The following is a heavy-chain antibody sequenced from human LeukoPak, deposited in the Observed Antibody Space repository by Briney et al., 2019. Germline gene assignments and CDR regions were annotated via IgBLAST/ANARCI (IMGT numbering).Heavy chain of an antibody. D-gene: IGHD6-19*01. J-gene: IGHJ4*02. Sequence: SVKVSCKASGYTFTSYGISWVRQAPGQGLEWMGGIIPIFGTANYAQKFQGRVTITADESTSTAYMELSSLRSEDTAVYYCAREFGSSGALGYWGQGTLVTVSS. V-gene: IGHV1-69*13. CDR3: AREFGSSGALGY. CDR2: IIPIFGTA. CDR1: GYTFTSYG.